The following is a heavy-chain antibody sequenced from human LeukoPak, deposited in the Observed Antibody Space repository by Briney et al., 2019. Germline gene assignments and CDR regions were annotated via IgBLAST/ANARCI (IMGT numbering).Heavy chain of an antibody. V-gene: IGHV1-69*13. D-gene: IGHD4-23*01. Sequence: SVKVSCKASGYTFTSYGISWVRQAPGQGLEWMGGIIPIFGTANYAQKFQGRVTITADESTSTAYMELSSLRSEDTAVYYCARGPLGNSGDYWGQGTLVTVSS. CDR3: ARGPLGNSGDY. CDR1: GYTFTSYG. J-gene: IGHJ4*02. CDR2: IIPIFGTA.